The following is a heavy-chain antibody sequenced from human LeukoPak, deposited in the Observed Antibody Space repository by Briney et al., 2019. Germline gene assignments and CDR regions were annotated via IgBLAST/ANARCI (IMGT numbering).Heavy chain of an antibody. Sequence: ASVKVSCKASGYTFTSYGISWVRQAPGQGLEWMGWISAYNGNTNYAQKLQGRVTMTTDTSTSTAYMELRSLRSDDTAVYYCATDPSVVVVPAAMDYWGQGTLVTVSS. CDR1: GYTFTSYG. CDR2: ISAYNGNT. D-gene: IGHD2-2*01. J-gene: IGHJ4*02. CDR3: ATDPSVVVVPAAMDY. V-gene: IGHV1-18*01.